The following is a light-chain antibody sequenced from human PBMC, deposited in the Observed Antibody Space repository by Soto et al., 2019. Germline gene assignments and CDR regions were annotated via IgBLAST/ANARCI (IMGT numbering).Light chain of an antibody. CDR3: QQYGSSPRIT. Sequence: EIVLTQSPGTLSLSPGERATLSCRASQSVSSSYLAWYQQKPGQAPRLLIYGASSRATGIPDRFSGSGSGTDFTLTISRLEPEDCAVYYCQQYGSSPRITFGQGTRLRL. J-gene: IGKJ5*01. CDR2: GAS. CDR1: QSVSSSY. V-gene: IGKV3-20*01.